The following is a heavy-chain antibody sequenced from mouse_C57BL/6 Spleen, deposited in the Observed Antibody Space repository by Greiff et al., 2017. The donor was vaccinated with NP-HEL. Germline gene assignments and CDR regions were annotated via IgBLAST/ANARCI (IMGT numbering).Heavy chain of an antibody. Sequence: VQLQESGPELVKPGASVKISCKASGYAFSSSWMNWVKQRPGKGLEWIGRIYPGDGDTNYNGKFKGKATLTADKSSSTAYMQLSSLTSEDSAVYFCAREGITTVVAHYYAMDYWGQGTSVTVSS. CDR3: AREGITTVVAHYYAMDY. J-gene: IGHJ4*01. CDR2: IYPGDGDT. D-gene: IGHD1-1*01. CDR1: GYAFSSSW. V-gene: IGHV1-82*01.